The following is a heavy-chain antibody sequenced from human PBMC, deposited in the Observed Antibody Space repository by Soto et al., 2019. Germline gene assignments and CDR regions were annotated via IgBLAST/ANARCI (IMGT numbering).Heavy chain of an antibody. V-gene: IGHV3-30-3*01. D-gene: IGHD6-19*01. CDR3: ARAGIRYSSGPCDY. J-gene: IGHJ4*02. CDR1: GFTFSSYA. CDR2: ISYDGSNK. Sequence: LRLSCAASGFTFSSYAMHWVRQAPGKGLEWVAVISYDGSNKYYADSVKGRFTISRDNSKNTLYLQMNSLRAEDTAVYYCARAGIRYSSGPCDYWGQGTLVTSPQ.